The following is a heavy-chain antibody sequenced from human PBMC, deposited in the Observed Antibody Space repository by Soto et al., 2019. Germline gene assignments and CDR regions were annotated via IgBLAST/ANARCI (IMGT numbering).Heavy chain of an antibody. CDR2: IYYSGST. CDR3: ARDFNDYVWGSYRPAGAFDI. CDR1: GGSISSGGYY. Sequence: QVQLQESGPGLVKPSQTLFLTCTVSGGSISSGGYYWSWIRQHPAKGLEWIGYIYYSGSTYYNPSLKSRVTISVYTSRNQSSLRLSSVTAADTAVYYCARDFNDYVWGSYRPAGAFDIWGQGTMVTVSS. V-gene: IGHV4-31*03. J-gene: IGHJ3*02. D-gene: IGHD3-16*02.